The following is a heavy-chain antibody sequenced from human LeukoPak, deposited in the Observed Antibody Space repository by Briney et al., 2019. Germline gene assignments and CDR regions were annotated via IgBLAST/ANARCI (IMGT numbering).Heavy chain of an antibody. Sequence: GESLKISCKGSGYSFTSYWIGWVRQMPGEGLEWMGIIYPGDSDTRYSPSFQGQVTISADKSISTAYLQWSSLKASDTAMYYCARQSIAAAGTIDYWGQGTLVTVSS. J-gene: IGHJ4*02. CDR3: ARQSIAAAGTIDY. D-gene: IGHD6-13*01. CDR2: IYPGDSDT. V-gene: IGHV5-51*01. CDR1: GYSFTSYW.